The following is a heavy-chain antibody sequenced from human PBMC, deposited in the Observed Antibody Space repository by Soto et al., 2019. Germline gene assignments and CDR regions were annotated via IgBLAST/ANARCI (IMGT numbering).Heavy chain of an antibody. Sequence: EVQLEESGGDLVQPGGSLRLSCAASGFTLSAYWMTWVRQAPGKGLEWVANIIRDGSKKSYLDSVRGRFTISRDNVAKTLYLQMDTLRAEDTALYFCERDVSQGSSSSYRDTFDIWGQRPRVTVSS. CDR1: GFTLSAYW. J-gene: IGHJ3*02. V-gene: IGHV3-7*05. D-gene: IGHD6-13*01. CDR3: ERDVSQGSSSSYRDTFDI. CDR2: IIRDGSKK.